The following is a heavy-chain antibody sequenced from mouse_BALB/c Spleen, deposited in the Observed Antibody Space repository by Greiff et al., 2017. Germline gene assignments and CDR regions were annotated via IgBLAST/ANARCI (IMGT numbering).Heavy chain of an antibody. J-gene: IGHJ4*01. CDR3: AIGGAMDY. V-gene: IGHV3-2*02. CDR1: GYSITSDYA. Sequence: EVQLQQSGPGLVKPSQSLSLTCTVTGYSITSDYAWNWIRQFPGNKLEWMGYISYSGSTSYNPSLKSRISITRDTSKNQFFLQLNSVTTEDTATYYCAIGGAMDYWGQGTSVTVSS. CDR2: ISYSGST.